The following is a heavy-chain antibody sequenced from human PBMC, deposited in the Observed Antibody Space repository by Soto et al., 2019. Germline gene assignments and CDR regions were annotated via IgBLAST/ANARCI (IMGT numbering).Heavy chain of an antibody. J-gene: IGHJ6*02. CDR1: GGSFSGYY. D-gene: IGHD3-22*01. V-gene: IGHV4-34*01. CDR3: ASHAYYYDSSGYYPYWYYYGMDV. Sequence: SETLSLTCAVYGGSFSGYYWSWIRQPPGKGLEWIGEINHSGSTNYNPSLKSRVTISVDTSKNQFSLKLSSVTAADTAVYYCASHAYYYDSSGYYPYWYYYGMDVWGQGTTVTVSS. CDR2: INHSGST.